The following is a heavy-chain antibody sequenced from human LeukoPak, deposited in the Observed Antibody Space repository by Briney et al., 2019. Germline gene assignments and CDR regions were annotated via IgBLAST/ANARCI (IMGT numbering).Heavy chain of an antibody. Sequence: ASVKVSCKASGYTFTSYDINWVRQAAGQGLEWMGWMSPINGNTGYAQKFQGRVTMTRNTSISTAYMELSSLRSEDTAVYYCASNRGEGFAPWGQRTLVTVSS. CDR1: GYTFTSYD. D-gene: IGHD1-14*01. J-gene: IGHJ5*02. CDR2: MSPINGNT. CDR3: ASNRGEGFAP. V-gene: IGHV1-8*01.